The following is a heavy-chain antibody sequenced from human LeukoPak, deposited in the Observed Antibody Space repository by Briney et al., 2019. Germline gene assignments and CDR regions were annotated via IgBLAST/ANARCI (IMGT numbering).Heavy chain of an antibody. D-gene: IGHD1-26*01. Sequence: QPGGSLRLSCEASGFIFGNYYMSWVRQAPGKGLEWVSVIYSGGSTYYADSVKGRFTISGDNSKNTLYLQMNSLRAEDTAVYYCARVGIVGFSGYYMDVWGKGTTVTVSS. CDR2: IYSGGST. J-gene: IGHJ6*03. CDR1: GFIFGNYY. V-gene: IGHV3-53*01. CDR3: ARVGIVGFSGYYMDV.